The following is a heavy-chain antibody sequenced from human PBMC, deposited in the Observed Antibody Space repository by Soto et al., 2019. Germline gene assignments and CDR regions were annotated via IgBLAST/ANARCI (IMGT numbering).Heavy chain of an antibody. V-gene: IGHV3-23*01. CDR2: ISGSGGST. CDR1: GLTFSSYA. D-gene: IGHD6-6*01. CDR3: AKGTSYSSSSYYFDY. J-gene: IGHJ4*02. Sequence: GGSLRPSGPAPGLTFSSYAMSGVRQAPGKGLEWVSAISGSGGSTYYADSVKGRFTISRDNSKNTLYLQMNSLRAEDTAVYYCAKGTSYSSSSYYFDYWGQGTLVTVSS.